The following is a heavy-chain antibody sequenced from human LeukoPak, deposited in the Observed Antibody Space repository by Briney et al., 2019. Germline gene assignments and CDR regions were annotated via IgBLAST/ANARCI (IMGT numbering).Heavy chain of an antibody. V-gene: IGHV3-30*18. CDR1: GFTFSTYS. Sequence: GGSLRLSCAASGFTFSTYSMNWVRQAPGKGLEWVAVISYDGSNKYYADSVKGRFTISRDNSKNTLYLQMNSLRAEDTAVYYCAKGGGGEVGFDYWGQGTLVTVSS. CDR2: ISYDGSNK. J-gene: IGHJ4*02. CDR3: AKGGGGEVGFDY. D-gene: IGHD2-15*01.